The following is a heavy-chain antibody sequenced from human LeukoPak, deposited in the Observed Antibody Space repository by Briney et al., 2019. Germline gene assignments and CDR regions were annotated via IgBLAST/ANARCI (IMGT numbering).Heavy chain of an antibody. Sequence: PSQTLSLTCAVSGGSISSGGYSWSWIRQPPGKGLEWIGYIYHSGSTYYNPSLKSRVTISVDRSKNQFSLKLSSVTAADTAVYYCARSVRYDILTGYRRNYFDYWGQGTLVTVSS. V-gene: IGHV4-30-2*01. CDR3: ARSVRYDILTGYRRNYFDY. CDR2: IYHSGST. CDR1: GGSISSGGYS. D-gene: IGHD3-9*01. J-gene: IGHJ4*02.